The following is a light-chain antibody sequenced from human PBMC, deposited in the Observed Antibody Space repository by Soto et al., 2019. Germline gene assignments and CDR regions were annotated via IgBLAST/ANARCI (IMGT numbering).Light chain of an antibody. Sequence: DIQLTQSPASLSASVGDRVSITCRASQNIRPKLNWYQQRPGKAPKLLISAASSLQSGVPSRFSGSGSGTDFTLTITSLQPEDFATYYCQQGYSTPPYTFGQGTKLEIK. J-gene: IGKJ2*01. CDR3: QQGYSTPPYT. CDR2: AAS. V-gene: IGKV1-39*01. CDR1: QNIRPK.